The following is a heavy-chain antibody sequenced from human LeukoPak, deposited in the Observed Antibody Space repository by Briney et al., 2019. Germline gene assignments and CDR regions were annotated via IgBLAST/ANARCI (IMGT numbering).Heavy chain of an antibody. J-gene: IGHJ4*02. Sequence: GGSLRLSCAASGFTVSSNYMNWVRQAPGKGLEWVSSISSSSSYIYYADSVKGRFTISRDNAKNSLYLQMNSLRAEDTAVYYCARAVGSSSWYFFDYWGQGTLVTVSS. V-gene: IGHV3-21*01. CDR2: ISSSSSYI. D-gene: IGHD6-13*01. CDR1: GFTVSSNY. CDR3: ARAVGSSSWYFFDY.